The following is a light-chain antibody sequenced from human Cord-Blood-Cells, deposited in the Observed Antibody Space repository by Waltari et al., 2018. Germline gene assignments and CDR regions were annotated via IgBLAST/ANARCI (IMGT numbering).Light chain of an antibody. J-gene: IGKJ4*01. CDR2: AAS. V-gene: IGKV1-39*01. CDR1: QSISSY. Sequence: DIQMTQSPSTLSASVGDRVPITCLASQSISSYLNWYQQKPGKAPKLLIYAASSLQSVVPSRFSGSGSGTDFTLTISSLQPEDFATYYCQQSYSTPPTFGGGTKVEIK. CDR3: QQSYSTPPT.